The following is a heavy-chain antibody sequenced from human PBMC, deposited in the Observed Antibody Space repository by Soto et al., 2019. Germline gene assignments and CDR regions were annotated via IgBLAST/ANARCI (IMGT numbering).Heavy chain of an antibody. CDR2: ISAYNGNT. D-gene: IGHD2-2*01. Sequence: ASVKVSCKASGYTFTIYGISWVRQAPGQGLEWMGWISAYNGNTNYAQKLQGRVTMTTDTSTSTAYMELRSLRSDDTAVYYCARDLVYCSSTSCYVWFDPWGQGTLVTVSS. CDR1: GYTFTIYG. J-gene: IGHJ5*02. V-gene: IGHV1-18*01. CDR3: ARDLVYCSSTSCYVWFDP.